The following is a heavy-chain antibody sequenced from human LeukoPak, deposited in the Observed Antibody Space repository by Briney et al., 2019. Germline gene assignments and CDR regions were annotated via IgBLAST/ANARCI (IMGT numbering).Heavy chain of an antibody. CDR3: ARDASSGWIDL. Sequence: GASLKVSCKASGYTFNAYNMHWVRQAPGQGLEWMGWINPNSGGTTSAQKFQGRVTMTRDMSISTAYMELSSLRSDDTAVYYCARDASSGWIDLWGRGTLVTISS. D-gene: IGHD6-19*01. CDR2: INPNSGGT. V-gene: IGHV1-2*02. CDR1: GYTFNAYN. J-gene: IGHJ2*01.